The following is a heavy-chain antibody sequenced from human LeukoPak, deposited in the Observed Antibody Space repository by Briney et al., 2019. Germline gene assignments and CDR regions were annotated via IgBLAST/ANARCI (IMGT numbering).Heavy chain of an antibody. CDR2: TYYRSKWFN. Sequence: SQTLSLTCAISGDSVSSSSGVWNWIRYSPSRGLEWLGRTYYRSKWFNDPAVTMKSRIVVTPDTSKNQFSLQLNSMTPEDTAVYYCARGSAFDIWGQGTMVTVSS. D-gene: IGHD2-15*01. CDR1: GDSVSSSSGV. CDR3: ARGSAFDI. V-gene: IGHV6-1*01. J-gene: IGHJ3*02.